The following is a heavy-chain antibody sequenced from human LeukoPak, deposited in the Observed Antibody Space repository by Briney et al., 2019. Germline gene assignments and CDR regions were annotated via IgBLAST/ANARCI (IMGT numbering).Heavy chain of an antibody. CDR2: INPSGGST. CDR3: ARDPEGGYNGVAWYFDL. Sequence: ASVKVSCKASGYTFTNNYLHWVRQAPGQGLEWMGIINPSGGSTSYAQKFQGGVTMTRDTSTSTVYMELSSLRSEDTAVYYCARDPEGGYNGVAWYFDLWGRGTLVTVSS. D-gene: IGHD5-24*01. J-gene: IGHJ2*01. V-gene: IGHV1-46*01. CDR1: GYTFTNNY.